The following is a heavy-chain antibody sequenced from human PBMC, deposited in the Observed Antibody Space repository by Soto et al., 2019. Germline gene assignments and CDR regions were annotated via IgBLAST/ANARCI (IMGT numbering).Heavy chain of an antibody. D-gene: IGHD6-13*01. CDR1: GGSISSSNW. CDR2: IYHSGST. J-gene: IGHJ5*02. V-gene: IGHV4-4*02. Sequence: SETLSLTCAVSGGSISSSNWWSWVRQPPGKGLEWIGEIYHSGSTNYSPSLKSRVTISVDKSKNQFSLKLSSVTAADTAVYYCARDSPGIAAAGSFNWFDTWGQGTLVTVSS. CDR3: ARDSPGIAAAGSFNWFDT.